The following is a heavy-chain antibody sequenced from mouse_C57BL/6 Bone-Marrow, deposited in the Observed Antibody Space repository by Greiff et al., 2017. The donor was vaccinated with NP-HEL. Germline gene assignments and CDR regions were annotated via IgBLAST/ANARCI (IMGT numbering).Heavy chain of an antibody. V-gene: IGHV10-1*01. J-gene: IGHJ1*03. CDR3: VCVCDYDGSYWYFDV. CDR1: GFSFNTYA. D-gene: IGHD2-4*01. Sequence: EVQLVESGGGLVQPKGSLKLSCAASGFSFNTYAMNWVRPAPGKGLEWVARIRSKSNNYATYYADSVKDRFTISRDDSESMLYLQMNNLKTEDTAMYYCVCVCDYDGSYWYFDVWGTGTTVTVSS. CDR2: IRSKSNNYAT.